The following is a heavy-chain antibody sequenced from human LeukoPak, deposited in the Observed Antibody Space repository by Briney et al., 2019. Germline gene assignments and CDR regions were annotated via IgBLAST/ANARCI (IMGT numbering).Heavy chain of an antibody. D-gene: IGHD2-2*01. CDR3: ARDPLSSTSCRCLDY. V-gene: IGHV1-69*13. CDR2: IIPIFGTA. J-gene: IGHJ4*02. Sequence: GASVKVSCKASGGTFSSYAISWVRQAPGQGLEWMGGIIPIFGTANYAQKVQGRVTITADESTSTAYMELSSLRSEDTAVYYCARDPLSSTSCRCLDYWGQGTLVTVSS. CDR1: GGTFSSYA.